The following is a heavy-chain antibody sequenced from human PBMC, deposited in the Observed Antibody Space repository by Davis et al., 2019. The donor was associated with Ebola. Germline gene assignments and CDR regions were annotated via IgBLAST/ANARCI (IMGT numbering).Heavy chain of an antibody. J-gene: IGHJ5*02. CDR2: VYYSGFT. D-gene: IGHD4-17*01. CDR3: AKGVGDYGWFDP. CDR1: GGSISNYY. Sequence: MPGGSLRLSCIISGGSISNYYWSWIRHLPGKGLEWIGYVYYSGFTSYNPSLKSRVSISIGTSEDQFSLRLTSVTEADTAVYYCAKGVGDYGWFDPWGQGTLVTVSS. V-gene: IGHV4-59*01.